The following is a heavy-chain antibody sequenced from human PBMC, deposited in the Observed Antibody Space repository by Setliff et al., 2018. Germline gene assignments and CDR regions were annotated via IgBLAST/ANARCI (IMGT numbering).Heavy chain of an antibody. D-gene: IGHD2-2*01. CDR3: ASGYCSGTSCYDY. CDR1: FSGSY. V-gene: IGHV4-34*01. Sequence: TLSLTCGVSFSGSYWSWIRQPPGKGLEWIGEINHSGSTDSNPSLKSRVTISVDTSKNQFSLKLTSVTAADTAVYYCASGYCSGTSCYDYWGQGTLVTVSS. CDR2: INHSGST. J-gene: IGHJ4*02.